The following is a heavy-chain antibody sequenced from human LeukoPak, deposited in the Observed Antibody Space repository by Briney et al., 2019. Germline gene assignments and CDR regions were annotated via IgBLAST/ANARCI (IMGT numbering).Heavy chain of an antibody. CDR2: IYHSGST. J-gene: IGHJ3*02. D-gene: IGHD2-2*01. Sequence: PSETLSLTCTVSGYSISSGYYWGWIRQPPGKGLEWIGSIYHSGSTYYNPSLKSRVTISVDTSKNQFSLKLSSVTAADTAVHYCARINYAGAFDIWGQGTMVTVSS. CDR3: ARINYAGAFDI. CDR1: GYSISSGYY. V-gene: IGHV4-38-2*02.